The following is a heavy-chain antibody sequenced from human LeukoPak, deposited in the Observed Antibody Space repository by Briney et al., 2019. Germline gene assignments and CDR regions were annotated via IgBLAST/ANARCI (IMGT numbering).Heavy chain of an antibody. D-gene: IGHD2-15*01. J-gene: IGHJ4*02. CDR2: INWNGGST. CDR3: ARNYCSGGSCSEKFDY. V-gene: IGHV3-20*04. Sequence: GGSLRLSCAASGFTFRNYGMNWVRQAPGKGLEWVSGINWNGGSTGYADSVKGRFTISRDNAKNSLYLQMNSLRAEDTALYYCARNYCSGGSCSEKFDYWGQGTLVTVSS. CDR1: GFTFRNYG.